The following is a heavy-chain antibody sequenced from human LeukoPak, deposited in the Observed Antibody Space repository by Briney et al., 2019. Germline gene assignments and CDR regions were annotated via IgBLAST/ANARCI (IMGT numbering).Heavy chain of an antibody. CDR3: ATSYDSSGYYYPHFDY. D-gene: IGHD3-22*01. V-gene: IGHV1-24*01. J-gene: IGHJ4*02. CDR1: GYTLTELS. CDR2: FDPEDGET. Sequence: ASVKVSCKVSGYTLTELSMHWVRQAPGKGLEWMGGFDPEDGETIYAQKFQGRVTMTEDTSTDTAYMELSSLRSEDTAVYYCATSYDSSGYYYPHFDYWGQGTLVTVSS.